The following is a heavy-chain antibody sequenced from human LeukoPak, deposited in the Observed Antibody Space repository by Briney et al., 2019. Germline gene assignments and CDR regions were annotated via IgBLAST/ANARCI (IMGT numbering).Heavy chain of an antibody. J-gene: IGHJ4*02. CDR2: ISYDGSNK. CDR3: ASTQLPPPAPHDY. CDR1: GSTFSSYA. Sequence: GRSLRLSCAASGSTFSSYAMHWVRQAPGKGLEWVAVISYDGSNKYYADSVKGRFTISRDNSKNTLYLQMNSLRAEDTAVYYCASTQLPPPAPHDYWGQGTLVTVSS. D-gene: IGHD2-2*01. V-gene: IGHV3-30-3*01.